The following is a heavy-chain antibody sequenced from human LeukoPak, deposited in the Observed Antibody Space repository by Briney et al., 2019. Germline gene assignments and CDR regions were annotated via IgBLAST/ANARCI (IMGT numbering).Heavy chain of an antibody. J-gene: IGHJ4*02. CDR3: AKDRPNYYGTNGHYYRRDGDC. CDR1: GFTFSSYA. CDR2: TSSSGETT. V-gene: IGHV3-23*01. D-gene: IGHD3-22*01. Sequence: GGSLRLSCVASGFTFSSYAMSWVRQAAGKGLEWVSSTSSSGETTYYADSVKGRFTISRDNSRNTLYLQMNSLRAEDTAVYYCAKDRPNYYGTNGHYYRRDGDCWGQGTLVTISS.